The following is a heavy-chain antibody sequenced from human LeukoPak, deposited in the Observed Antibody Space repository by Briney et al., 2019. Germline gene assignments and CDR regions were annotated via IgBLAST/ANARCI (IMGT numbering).Heavy chain of an antibody. V-gene: IGHV3-30-3*01. D-gene: IGHD4-17*01. Sequence: GGSLRLSCAASGFTFSSYAMHWVRQAPGKALQGVAVISYDGSNKYYADSVKGRFTISRDNSKNTLYLQMNSLRAEDTAVYYCAREDYGDSNCGLYYYYGMDVWGQGTTVTVPS. CDR2: ISYDGSNK. J-gene: IGHJ6*02. CDR3: AREDYGDSNCGLYYYYGMDV. CDR1: GFTFSSYA.